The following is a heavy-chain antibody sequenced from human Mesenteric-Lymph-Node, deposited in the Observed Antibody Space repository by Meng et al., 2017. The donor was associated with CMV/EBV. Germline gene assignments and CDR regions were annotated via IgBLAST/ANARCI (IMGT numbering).Heavy chain of an antibody. D-gene: IGHD1-14*01. CDR2: ISSSSSYI. Sequence: ETLSLTCAASGFTFSSYSMNWVRQAPGKGLEWVSSISSSSSYIYYADSVKGRFTISRDNAKNSLYLQMNSLRAEDTAVYYCARVTSLSRWGQGTLVTVS. V-gene: IGHV3-21*01. J-gene: IGHJ4*02. CDR1: GFTFSSYS. CDR3: ARVTSLSR.